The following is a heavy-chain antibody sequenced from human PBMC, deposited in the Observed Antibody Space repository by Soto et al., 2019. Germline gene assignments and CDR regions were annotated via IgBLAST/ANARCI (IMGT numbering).Heavy chain of an antibody. CDR1: GGTFSSYA. CDR2: IIPMSGPA. Sequence: QVPLVQSVAEVKKPGSSVTVSCKASGGTFSSYAIHWVRQAPGQGLERMGGIIPMSGPAKYAKRFLGSVTITADESTTTAHMELPRLTSHDTAVYYCARVTSMVRGVIDNWFDPWGHGTLVTVSS. CDR3: ARVTSMVRGVIDNWFDP. V-gene: IGHV1-69*01. J-gene: IGHJ5*02. D-gene: IGHD3-10*01.